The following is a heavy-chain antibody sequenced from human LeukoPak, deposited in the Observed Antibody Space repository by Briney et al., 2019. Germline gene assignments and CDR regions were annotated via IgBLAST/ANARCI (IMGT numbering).Heavy chain of an antibody. CDR1: GFTFSSYG. CDR3: AREVAAGHYYYYGMDV. CDR2: IWYDGSNK. V-gene: IGHV3-33*01. D-gene: IGHD6-13*01. J-gene: IGHJ6*04. Sequence: PGGSLRLSCAASGFTFSSYGMHWVRQAPGKGLEWVAVIWYDGSNKYYADSVKGRFTISRDNSKNTLYLQMNCLRAEDTAVYYCAREVAAGHYYYYGMDVWGKGTTVTVSS.